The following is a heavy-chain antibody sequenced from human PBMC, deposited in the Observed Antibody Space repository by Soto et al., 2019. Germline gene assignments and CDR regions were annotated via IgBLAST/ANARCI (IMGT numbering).Heavy chain of an antibody. CDR3: ARGTGKGSSRGYIDL. CDR1: GGSISSYY. V-gene: IGHV4-59*01. CDR2: IYYSGST. J-gene: IGHJ2*01. Sequence: QVQLQEPGPGLVKPSETLSLTCTVSGGSISSYYWSWIRQPPGKGLEWIGYIYYSGSTNYNPSLKSRVTISVDMSKNQFSLKLSSVTAADTAVYYCARGTGKGSSRGYIDLWGRGTLVTVSS. D-gene: IGHD6-13*01.